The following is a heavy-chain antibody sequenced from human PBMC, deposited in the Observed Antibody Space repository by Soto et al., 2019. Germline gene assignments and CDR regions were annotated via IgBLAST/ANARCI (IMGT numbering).Heavy chain of an antibody. CDR3: AIDGYDGSGRPYPAY. CDR1: GGSMSEYF. J-gene: IGHJ4*02. D-gene: IGHD3-10*01. CDR2: IYYLGST. V-gene: IGHV4-59*01. Sequence: PSETLSLTCSVSGGSMSEYFWSWIRQSPGKGLEWIGYIYYLGSTDYNPSLKSRVTISVDTSKRQFSLRLTSVTAADTAVYYCAIDGYDGSGRPYPAYWGPGTQVIGSS.